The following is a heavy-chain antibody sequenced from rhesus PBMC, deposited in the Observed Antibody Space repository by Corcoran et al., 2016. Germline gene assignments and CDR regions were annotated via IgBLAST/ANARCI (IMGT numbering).Heavy chain of an antibody. CDR1: GFTFSDYY. V-gene: IGHV3-116*01. Sequence: EVQLVESGGGLVQPGGSLRVSCAASGFTFSDYYMQWVRQAPGKGPEGVGVIRNKAKGGTAEYAASVKGRFTISRDDSKSSASLQMNSLKTEDTAVYYCARDPHYNIWTGYYTGFDYWGQGVLVTVSS. CDR2: IRNKAKGGTA. J-gene: IGHJ4*01. D-gene: IGHD3-3*01. CDR3: ARDPHYNIWTGYYTGFDY.